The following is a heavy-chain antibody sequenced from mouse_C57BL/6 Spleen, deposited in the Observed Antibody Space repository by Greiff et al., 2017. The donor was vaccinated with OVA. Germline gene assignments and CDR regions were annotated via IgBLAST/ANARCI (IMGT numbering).Heavy chain of an antibody. V-gene: IGHV1-81*01. CDR3: ARRYGSSPWFAY. CDR1: GYTFTSYG. CDR2: IYPRSGNT. D-gene: IGHD1-1*01. J-gene: IGHJ3*01. Sequence: VKLVESGAELARPGASVKLSCKASGYTFTSYGISWVKQRTGQGLEWIGEIYPRSGNTYYNEKFKGKATLTADKSYSTAYMELRSLTSEDSAVYFCARRYGSSPWFAYWGQGTLVTVSA.